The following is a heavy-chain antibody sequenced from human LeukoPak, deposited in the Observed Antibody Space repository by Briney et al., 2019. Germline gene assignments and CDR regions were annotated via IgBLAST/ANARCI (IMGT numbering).Heavy chain of an antibody. Sequence: GGSLRLSCAASGFTFSSYAMHWVRQAPGKGLEWVAVISYDGSNKYYADSVKGRFTISRDNSKNTLYLQMNSLRAEDTAVYYCARLGTGSSWYFGFDSSGWYYFDYWGQGTLVTVSS. CDR3: ARLGTGSSWYFGFDSSGWYYFDY. D-gene: IGHD6-19*01. V-gene: IGHV3-30-3*01. J-gene: IGHJ4*02. CDR1: GFTFSSYA. CDR2: ISYDGSNK.